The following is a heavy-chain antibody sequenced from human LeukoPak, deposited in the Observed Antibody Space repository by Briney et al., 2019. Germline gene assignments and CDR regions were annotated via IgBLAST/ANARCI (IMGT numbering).Heavy chain of an antibody. J-gene: IGHJ4*02. Sequence: GGSLRLSCAASRFTFSNYWMHWVRQAPGKGLVWVSRVKSDESNTSYADSVKGRFTISRDNAENMLYLQMNTLGAEDTAVYYCARDIVSGSGSLDYWGQGTLVTVSS. CDR2: VKSDESNT. CDR3: ARDIVSGSGSLDY. D-gene: IGHD3-10*01. CDR1: RFTFSNYW. V-gene: IGHV3-74*01.